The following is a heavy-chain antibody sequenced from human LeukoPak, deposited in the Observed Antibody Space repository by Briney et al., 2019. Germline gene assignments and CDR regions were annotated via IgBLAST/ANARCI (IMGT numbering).Heavy chain of an antibody. CDR1: GYTFTGYY. D-gene: IGHD2-2*01. V-gene: IGHV1-2*02. J-gene: IGHJ5*02. Sequence: ASVKVSCKASGYTFTGYYMHWVRQAPGQGLEWMGWTNPNSGGTNYAQKFQGRVTKTRDTSISTAYMELSRLRSDDTAVYYCARGPRYCSSTSCRPWNWFDPWGQGTLVTVSS. CDR3: ARGPRYCSSTSCRPWNWFDP. CDR2: TNPNSGGT.